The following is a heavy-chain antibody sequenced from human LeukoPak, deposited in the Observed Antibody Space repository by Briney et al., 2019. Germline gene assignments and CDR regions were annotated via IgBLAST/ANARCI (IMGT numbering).Heavy chain of an antibody. J-gene: IGHJ4*02. CDR1: GYTLSELS. D-gene: IGHD1-14*01. Sequence: ASVKVSCKVSGYTLSELSIHWVRQAPGKGLEWMGGFDPEDGETIYAQKFQGRVTMTEDASTDTAYVELTSLRSEDTAVYYCATSPGYDYWGQGTLVTVSS. CDR3: ATSPGYDY. CDR2: FDPEDGET. V-gene: IGHV1-24*01.